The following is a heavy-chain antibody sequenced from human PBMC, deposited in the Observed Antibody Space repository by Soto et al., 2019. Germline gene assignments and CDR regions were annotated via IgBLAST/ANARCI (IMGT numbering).Heavy chain of an antibody. CDR1: GYTFTSYD. CDR2: MNPNSGNT. Sequence: ASVKVSCKASGYTFTSYDINWVRQASGQGLEWVGWMNPNSGNTGCAQKIQGRVTMTRTTSLTTAYMELSSLTSEDTAVYFFARVPAGYHLYYYYYMDVWGTGTTVTVSS. V-gene: IGHV1-8*01. D-gene: IGHD2-2*01. J-gene: IGHJ6*03. CDR3: ARVPAGYHLYYYYYMDV.